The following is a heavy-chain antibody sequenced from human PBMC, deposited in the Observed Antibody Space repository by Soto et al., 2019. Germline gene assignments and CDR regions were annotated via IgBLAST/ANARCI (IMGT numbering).Heavy chain of an antibody. Sequence: GASVKVSCKASGYTFTSYAMHWVRQAPGQRLEWMGWINAGNGNTKYSQKFQGRVTITRDTSASTAYMELSSLRSEDTAVYYCARDRRGYYDSSGYRNWFDPWGQGTLVTVSS. CDR1: GYTFTSYA. CDR3: ARDRRGYYDSSGYRNWFDP. CDR2: INAGNGNT. V-gene: IGHV1-3*01. J-gene: IGHJ5*02. D-gene: IGHD3-22*01.